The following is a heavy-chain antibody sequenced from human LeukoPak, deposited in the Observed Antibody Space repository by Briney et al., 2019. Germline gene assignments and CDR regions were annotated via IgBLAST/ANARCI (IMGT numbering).Heavy chain of an antibody. D-gene: IGHD1-26*01. CDR1: GDSISSSSYY. CDR3: ARHTDSGSYLGYFDY. Sequence: SETLSLTCTVAGDSISSSSYYWGWIRQPPGQGLEWIGSIYYSGSTYYNPSLKTRVIISVDTSKTQFSLKLSSVTAADTAVYYCARHTDSGSYLGYFDYWGQGTLVTVSS. J-gene: IGHJ4*02. CDR2: IYYSGST. V-gene: IGHV4-39*01.